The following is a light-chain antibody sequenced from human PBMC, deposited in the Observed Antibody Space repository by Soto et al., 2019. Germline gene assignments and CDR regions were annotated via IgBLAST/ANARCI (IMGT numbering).Light chain of an antibody. J-gene: IGKJ4*01. V-gene: IGKV3D-20*01. CDR3: QQYGSSPLT. CDR2: DAS. Sequence: EIVLTQSPATLSLSPGERATLSCGASQSLSSSYLAWYQQKPGLAPMLLIYDASSRATGIPDRFSGSGSGTDFTLTISRLEPEDFAVYYCQQYGSSPLTFGGGTKVEIK. CDR1: QSLSSSY.